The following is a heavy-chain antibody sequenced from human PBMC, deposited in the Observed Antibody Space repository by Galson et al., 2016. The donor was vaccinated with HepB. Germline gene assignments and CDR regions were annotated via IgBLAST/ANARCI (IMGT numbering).Heavy chain of an antibody. Sequence: SVKVSCKASGDTFSTYGFSWVRQAPGQGLEWMGGIIPIYGTTNYAQKFQDRVTITADESTSTVYMDLSSLRSDDTAIYYCAVRSDDYGDFVGYWYFGLWGRGTPVTVSS. V-gene: IGHV1-69*13. J-gene: IGHJ2*01. CDR2: IIPIYGTT. D-gene: IGHD4-17*01. CDR1: GDTFSTYG. CDR3: AVRSDDYGDFVGYWYFGL.